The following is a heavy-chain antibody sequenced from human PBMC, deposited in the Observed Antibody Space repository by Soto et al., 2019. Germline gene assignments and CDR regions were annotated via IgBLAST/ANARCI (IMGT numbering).Heavy chain of an antibody. CDR1: GYTFTRYT. CDR2: INPDNGNT. D-gene: IGHD2-15*01. V-gene: IGHV1-3*01. Sequence: QVQLVQSGAEVKKPGASVKISCKASGYTFTRYTMNWVRQAPGHRLEWMGWINPDNGNTKSSQQFQDRVIITRDTSASSAYMDLSSLSSEATAVDYCARGIATGPLVPWGQGTLVNISS. CDR3: ARGIATGPLVP. J-gene: IGHJ5*02.